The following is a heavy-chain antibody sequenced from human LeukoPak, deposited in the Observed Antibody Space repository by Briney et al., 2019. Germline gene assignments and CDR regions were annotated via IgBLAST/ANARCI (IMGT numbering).Heavy chain of an antibody. CDR3: ARVRSRYYGSGSYYAFDI. CDR2: ISYDGSNK. CDR1: GFTFSSYA. J-gene: IGHJ3*02. Sequence: PGGSLRLSCAASGFTFSSYAMHWVRQAPGKGLEWVAVISYDGSNKYYADSVKGRFTISRDNSKNTLYLQMNSLRAEDTAVYYCARVRSRYYGSGSYYAFDIWGQGTMVTVSS. D-gene: IGHD3-10*01. V-gene: IGHV3-30*04.